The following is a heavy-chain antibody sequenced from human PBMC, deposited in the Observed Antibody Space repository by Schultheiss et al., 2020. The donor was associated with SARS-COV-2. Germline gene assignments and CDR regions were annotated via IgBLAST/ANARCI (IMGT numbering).Heavy chain of an antibody. CDR3: ARGATVTTFGVWGY. Sequence: ETLSLTCTVSGDSVRKTNYYWTWIRQPPGKGLEYIGYVYSSGTTDYNPSLNSRVTISVDTSKNQFSLKLSSVTAADTAVYYCARGATVTTFGVWGYWGQGTLVTVSS. V-gene: IGHV4-61*01. CDR1: GDSVRKTNYY. D-gene: IGHD4-17*01. J-gene: IGHJ4*02. CDR2: VYSSGTT.